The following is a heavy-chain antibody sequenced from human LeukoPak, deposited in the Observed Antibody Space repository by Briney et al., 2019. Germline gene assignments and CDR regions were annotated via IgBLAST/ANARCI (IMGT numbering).Heavy chain of an antibody. V-gene: IGHV3-33*01. Sequence: GGSLRLSRAASGFTFSSYGMHWVRQAPGKGLEWVAVIWYDGSNKYYADSVKGRFTISRDNSKNTLYLQMNSLRAEDTAVYYCARDREVAAAGSAFDYWGQGTLVTVSS. CDR2: IWYDGSNK. D-gene: IGHD6-13*01. CDR1: GFTFSSYG. CDR3: ARDREVAAAGSAFDY. J-gene: IGHJ4*02.